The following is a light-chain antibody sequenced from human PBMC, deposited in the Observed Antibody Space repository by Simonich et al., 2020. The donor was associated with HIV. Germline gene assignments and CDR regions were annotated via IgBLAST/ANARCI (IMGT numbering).Light chain of an antibody. CDR3: YSTDSSGNQRV. J-gene: IGLJ3*02. V-gene: IGLV3-10*01. CDR2: EDS. CDR1: ALPKKY. Sequence: SYELTQPPSVSVSPGQPARLTYSGDALPKKYAYWYQQQSGQAPVLVICEDSKRPSEIPERFSGSTSGSMATLTISGAQVEDEADYYCYSTDSSGNQRVFGGGTKLTVL.